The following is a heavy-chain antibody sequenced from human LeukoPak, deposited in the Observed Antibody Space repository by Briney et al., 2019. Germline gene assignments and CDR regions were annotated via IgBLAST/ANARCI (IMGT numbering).Heavy chain of an antibody. Sequence: PSETLSLTCAVYGGSFSGYYWSWIRQPPGQGLELIGEINHSGSANYNPSLERRVTISVDTSKNQFSLKLSSVSAADTAVYYCARGPREQQLVPGDYWGQGALVTVSS. CDR3: ARGPREQQLVPGDY. CDR2: INHSGSA. V-gene: IGHV4-34*01. J-gene: IGHJ4*02. CDR1: GGSFSGYY. D-gene: IGHD6-13*01.